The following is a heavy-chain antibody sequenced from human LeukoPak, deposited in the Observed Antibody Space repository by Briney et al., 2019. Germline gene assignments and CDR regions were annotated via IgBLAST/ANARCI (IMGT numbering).Heavy chain of an antibody. CDR2: TNPNSGGT. Sequence: GASVKVSCKASGYTFTGYYMHWVRQAPGQGLEWMGSTNPNSGGTNYAQKFQGRVTMTRDTSISTAYMELSRLRSDDTAVYYCARANMVRGVGLFFDRNWFDPWGQGTLVTVSS. CDR3: ARANMVRGVGLFFDRNWFDP. J-gene: IGHJ5*02. D-gene: IGHD3-10*01. CDR1: GYTFTGYY. V-gene: IGHV1-2*02.